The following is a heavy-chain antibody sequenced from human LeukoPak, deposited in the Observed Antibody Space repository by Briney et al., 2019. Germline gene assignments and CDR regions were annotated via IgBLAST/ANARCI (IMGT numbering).Heavy chain of an antibody. D-gene: IGHD3-22*01. Sequence: PGGSLRLSCAASGFTFSSYAMSWVRQAPGKGLEWVSAISGSGGSTYYADSVKGRFTISRDNSKNTLYLQMNSLRAEDTAVYYCAKGGYPSNYYYYYYMDVWGKGTTVTVSS. V-gene: IGHV3-23*01. CDR2: ISGSGGST. CDR3: AKGGYPSNYYYYYYMDV. J-gene: IGHJ6*03. CDR1: GFTFSSYA.